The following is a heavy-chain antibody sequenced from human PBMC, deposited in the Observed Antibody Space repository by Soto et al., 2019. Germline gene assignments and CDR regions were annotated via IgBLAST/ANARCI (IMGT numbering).Heavy chain of an antibody. CDR3: ARGGQRVSWSYYSMDV. V-gene: IGHV3-30*03. D-gene: IGHD6-6*01. Sequence: QVQLVESGGGVVQPGRSLRLSCAASGFTFSSYGMHWVRQAPGKGLEWVAVISYDGTNKYYADSVKGRFTISRDTPKNKLYLQMNRLRPEDTAVYHCARGGQRVSWSYYSMDVWGQGTTVTVSS. J-gene: IGHJ6*02. CDR1: GFTFSSYG. CDR2: ISYDGTNK.